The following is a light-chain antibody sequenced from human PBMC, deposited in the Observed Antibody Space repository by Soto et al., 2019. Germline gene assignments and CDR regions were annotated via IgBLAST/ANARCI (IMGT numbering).Light chain of an antibody. CDR2: GAS. V-gene: IGKV3-20*01. CDR3: QQYGSSPIT. J-gene: IGKJ5*01. Sequence: EIVLTQSPGTLSLSPGERATLSCRASQSVSSSYFAWYQQKPGQAPRLLFYGASSRGTGIPDRFSGSGSGTDFTLTISRLEPEDFAVYYCQQYGSSPITFGQGTRLEIK. CDR1: QSVSSSY.